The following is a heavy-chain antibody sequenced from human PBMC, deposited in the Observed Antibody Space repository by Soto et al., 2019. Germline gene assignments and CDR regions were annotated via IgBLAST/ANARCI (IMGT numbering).Heavy chain of an antibody. CDR2: IYSGGST. CDR1: GFTVSSNY. Sequence: GGSLRLSCAASGFTVSSNYMSWVRQAPGKGLEWVSVIYSGGSTYYADSVKGRFTISRDNSKNTLYLQMNSLRAEDTAVYYCARDVVTHHQEYYYYYGMDVWGQGTTVTVSS. V-gene: IGHV3-53*01. D-gene: IGHD2-21*02. CDR3: ARDVVTHHQEYYYYYGMDV. J-gene: IGHJ6*02.